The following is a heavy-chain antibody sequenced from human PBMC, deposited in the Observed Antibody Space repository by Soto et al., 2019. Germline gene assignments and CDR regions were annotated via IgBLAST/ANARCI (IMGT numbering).Heavy chain of an antibody. CDR2: ISAYNGNT. J-gene: IGHJ6*02. V-gene: IGHV1-18*04. Sequence: GASVKVSCKASGYTFTSYGIGWVRQAPGQGLEWMGWISAYNGNTNYAQKLQGRVTMTTDTSTSTAYMELRSLRSDDTAVYYCARDTRIAVAGTVEDYYGMDVWGQGTTVTVSS. D-gene: IGHD6-19*01. CDR1: GYTFTSYG. CDR3: ARDTRIAVAGTVEDYYGMDV.